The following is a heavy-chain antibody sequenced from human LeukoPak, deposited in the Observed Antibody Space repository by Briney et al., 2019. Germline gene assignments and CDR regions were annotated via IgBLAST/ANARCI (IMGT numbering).Heavy chain of an antibody. CDR3: ARGRRSGNNWFDP. J-gene: IGHJ5*02. CDR1: GGTFSSYA. V-gene: IGHV1-69*05. Sequence: GASVKVSCKASGGTFSSYAISWVRQAPGQGLEWMGGVIPIFGTANCAQKFQGRVTITTDESTSTAYMELSSLRSEDTAVYYCARGRRSGNNWFDPWGQGTLVTVSS. CDR2: VIPIFGTA. D-gene: IGHD3-3*01.